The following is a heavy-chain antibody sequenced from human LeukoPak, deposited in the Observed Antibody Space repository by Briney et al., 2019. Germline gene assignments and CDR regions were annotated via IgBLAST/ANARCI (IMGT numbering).Heavy chain of an antibody. CDR3: ARRSPLDAFDI. CDR1: GGSISSGGYY. Sequence: SQTLSLTCTVSGGSISSGGYYWSWIRQPPGKGLEWIGYIYHSGSTYYNPSLKSRVTISVDTSKNQFSLKLSSVTAADTAVYYCARRSPLDAFDIWGQGTMVTVSS. J-gene: IGHJ3*02. V-gene: IGHV4-30-2*03. CDR2: IYHSGST.